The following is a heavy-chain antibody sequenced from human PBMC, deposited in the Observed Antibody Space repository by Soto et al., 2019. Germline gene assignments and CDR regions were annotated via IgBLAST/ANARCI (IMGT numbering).Heavy chain of an antibody. CDR2: MNPNSGNT. D-gene: IGHD3-22*01. CDR1: GYTFTSYD. Sequence: ASVKVSCKASGYTFTSYDINWVRQATGQGLEWMGWMNPNSGNTGYAQKFQGRVTMTRNTSISTAYMELSSLRSEDTAVYYCARGWKLYYYDSSGSHQSDYWGQGTLVTVS. V-gene: IGHV1-8*01. CDR3: ARGWKLYYYDSSGSHQSDY. J-gene: IGHJ4*02.